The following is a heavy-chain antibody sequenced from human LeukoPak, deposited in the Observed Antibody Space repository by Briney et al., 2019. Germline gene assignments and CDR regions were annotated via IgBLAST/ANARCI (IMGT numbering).Heavy chain of an antibody. Sequence: GESLKISCKGSENSFTSYWIGWVRQMPGKDLEWMGIIYPGDSNTRYSPSFQDQVTISVDKFISTAYLQWSSLKASDTAMYYCANLIGGDFAFDVWGQGTMVTVSS. V-gene: IGHV5-51*01. D-gene: IGHD2-21*02. CDR3: ANLIGGDFAFDV. J-gene: IGHJ3*01. CDR2: IYPGDSNT. CDR1: ENSFTSYW.